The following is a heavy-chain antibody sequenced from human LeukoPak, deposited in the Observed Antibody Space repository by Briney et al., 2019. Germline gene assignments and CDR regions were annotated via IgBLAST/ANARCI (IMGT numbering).Heavy chain of an antibody. V-gene: IGHV4-31*03. Sequence: SETLSLTCTVPGGSISSGGYYWSWIRQHPGKGLEWIGYIYYSGSTYYNPSLKSRVTISVDTSKNQFSLKLSSVTAADTAVYYCASSYYDILTGYYSFDYWGQGTLVTVSS. CDR1: GGSISSGGYY. CDR2: IYYSGST. D-gene: IGHD3-9*01. J-gene: IGHJ4*02. CDR3: ASSYYDILTGYYSFDY.